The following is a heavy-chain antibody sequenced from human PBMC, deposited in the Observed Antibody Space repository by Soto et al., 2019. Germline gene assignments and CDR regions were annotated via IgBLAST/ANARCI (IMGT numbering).Heavy chain of an antibody. CDR3: ARVGYSGYDWEASLGY. Sequence: SETLSLTCTVSGGSISSYYWSWIRQPPGKGLEWIGYIYYSGSTNYNPSLKSRVTISVDTSKNQFSLKLSSVTAADTAVYYCARVGYSGYDWEASLGYWGQGTRGTVSS. CDR1: GGSISSYY. D-gene: IGHD5-12*01. V-gene: IGHV4-59*01. J-gene: IGHJ4*02. CDR2: IYYSGST.